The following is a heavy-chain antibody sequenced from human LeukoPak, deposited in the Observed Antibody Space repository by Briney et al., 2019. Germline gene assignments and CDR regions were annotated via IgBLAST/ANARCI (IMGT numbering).Heavy chain of an antibody. J-gene: IGHJ4*02. CDR1: GGSISSYY. V-gene: IGHV4-59*01. Sequence: SETLSLTCTVSGGSISSYYWSWIRQPPGKRLEWIGYIYYSGGTNYNPSLKSRVTISVDTSKNQFSLKLSSVTAADTAVYYCASAMVRGVSPFDYWGQGTLVTVSS. CDR3: ASAMVRGVSPFDY. CDR2: IYYSGGT. D-gene: IGHD3-10*01.